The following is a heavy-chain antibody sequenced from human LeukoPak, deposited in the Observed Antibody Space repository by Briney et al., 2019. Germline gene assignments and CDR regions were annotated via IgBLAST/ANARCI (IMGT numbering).Heavy chain of an antibody. CDR2: ISSSSSTI. J-gene: IGHJ3*02. CDR1: GFTFSSYS. CDR3: ARDMCGGDCNDAFDI. Sequence: GGSLRLSCAASGFTFSSYSMNWVRQAPGKGLEWVSYISSSSSTIYYADSVKGRFTISRDNAKNSLYLQMNSLRDEDTAVYYCARDMCGGDCNDAFDIWGQGTMVTVSS. D-gene: IGHD2-21*02. V-gene: IGHV3-48*02.